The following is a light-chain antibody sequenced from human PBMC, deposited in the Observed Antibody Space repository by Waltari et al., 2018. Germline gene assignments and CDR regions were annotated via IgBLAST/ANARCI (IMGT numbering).Light chain of an antibody. CDR1: QSVSRN. CDR2: GAS. V-gene: IGKV3-15*01. Sequence: EKVMTQSPATMSVWPGERATLSCRASQSVSRNLAWYQQNPGQAPRRLILGASTRATDIPARFSGSVSGTEFTLTLSLLQSEDFAVYYCLQYNAWPPWTFGQGTQLQL. J-gene: IGKJ1*01. CDR3: LQYNAWPPWT.